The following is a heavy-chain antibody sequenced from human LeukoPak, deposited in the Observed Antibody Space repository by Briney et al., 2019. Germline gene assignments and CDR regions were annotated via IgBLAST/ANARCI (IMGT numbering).Heavy chain of an antibody. D-gene: IGHD4-17*01. CDR2: KYYTGIT. Sequence: SETLSLTCSVSVTSMSFYYWSWIRQPPGKGLEWIGYKYYTGITSYNPSLKSRVTISVDTSKNQFSLKLSSVTAADTAVYYCARDADYGFDYWGQGTLVTVSS. J-gene: IGHJ4*02. CDR1: VTSMSFYY. V-gene: IGHV4-59*12. CDR3: ARDADYGFDY.